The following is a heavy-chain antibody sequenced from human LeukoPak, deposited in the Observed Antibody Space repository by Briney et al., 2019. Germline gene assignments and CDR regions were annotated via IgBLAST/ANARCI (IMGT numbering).Heavy chain of an antibody. Sequence: GGTLRLSCAASGFTFSSYGMSWVRQAPGKGLEWVSAISGSGGSTYYADSVKGRFTISRDNSKNTLYLQMNSLRAEDTAVYYCAKKPFGSGSGNYYYYMXVWGKGTTVTISS. CDR2: ISGSGGST. J-gene: IGHJ6*03. D-gene: IGHD3-10*01. CDR3: AKKPFGSGSGNYYYYMXV. V-gene: IGHV3-23*01. CDR1: GFTFSSYG.